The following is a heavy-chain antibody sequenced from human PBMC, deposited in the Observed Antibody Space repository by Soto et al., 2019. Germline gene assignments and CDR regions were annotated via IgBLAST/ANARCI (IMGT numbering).Heavy chain of an antibody. V-gene: IGHV3-64*01. D-gene: IGHD2-8*01. CDR3: ARDRCTNGVCYAPSDY. CDR2: ISSNGRST. CDR1: GFTFSTYA. J-gene: IGHJ4*02. Sequence: EVHLVESGGGLVQPGGSLRLSCATSGFTFSTYAMHWVRQAPGKGLEYVSAISSNGRSTYYANSVKGRFTISRDNSKNTLYLQMDSVRAEDMAVYYCARDRCTNGVCYAPSDYWGQGTLVTVSS.